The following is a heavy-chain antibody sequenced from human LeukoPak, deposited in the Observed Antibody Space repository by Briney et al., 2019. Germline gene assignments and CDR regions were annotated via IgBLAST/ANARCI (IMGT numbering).Heavy chain of an antibody. J-gene: IGHJ4*02. Sequence: GESLKISCKASGYSFTSYWIGWVRQMPGKGLEWMGIIYPGDSDTIYSPSFQGQVTISADKSISTAYLQWSSLKASDTATYYCARREQQWLATLDSWGQGTLVTVSS. CDR3: ARREQQWLATLDS. CDR2: IYPGDSDT. CDR1: GYSFTSYW. D-gene: IGHD6-19*01. V-gene: IGHV5-51*01.